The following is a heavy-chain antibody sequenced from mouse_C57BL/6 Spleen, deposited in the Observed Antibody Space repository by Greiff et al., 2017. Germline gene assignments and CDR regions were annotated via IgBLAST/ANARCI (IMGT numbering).Heavy chain of an antibody. Sequence: QVQLQQPGAELVKPGASVKMSCKASGYTFTSYWITWVKQRPGQGLEWIGDSYPGSGSTNYNEKFKSKATLTVDTSSSTAYMQLSSLTSEDSAVYYCARGARLRMGARGYWGQGASVTVSS. CDR2: SYPGSGST. J-gene: IGHJ4*01. CDR1: GYTFTSYW. CDR3: ARGARLRMGARGY. D-gene: IGHD2-10*02. V-gene: IGHV1-55*01.